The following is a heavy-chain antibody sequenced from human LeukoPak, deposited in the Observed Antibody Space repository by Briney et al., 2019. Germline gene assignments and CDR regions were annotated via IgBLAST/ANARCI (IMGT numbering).Heavy chain of an antibody. D-gene: IGHD2-15*01. CDR1: GGSISSYY. V-gene: IGHV4-59*01. J-gene: IGHJ5*02. CDR2: IYYSGST. CDR3: ARDGHRGYNWFDP. Sequence: PSETLSLTCTVSGGSISSYYWSWIRQPPGKGLEWIGYIYYSGSTNYNPSLKSRVTISVDTSKNQFSLELSSVTAADTAVYYCARDGHRGYNWFDPWGQGTLVTVSS.